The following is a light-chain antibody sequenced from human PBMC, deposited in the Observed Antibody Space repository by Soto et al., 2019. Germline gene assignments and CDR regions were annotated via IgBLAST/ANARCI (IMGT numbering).Light chain of an antibody. Sequence: EIALTQSPGTLSLSPGERATLSCRASQSVNHNYLAWYHQKPGQAPRLLIYGASSRATGIPDRFSGSGSGTDFTLTISRLEPEYFAVYYCQQYGSSQYTFGQGTKLEIK. CDR1: QSVNHNY. V-gene: IGKV3-20*01. CDR3: QQYGSSQYT. J-gene: IGKJ2*01. CDR2: GAS.